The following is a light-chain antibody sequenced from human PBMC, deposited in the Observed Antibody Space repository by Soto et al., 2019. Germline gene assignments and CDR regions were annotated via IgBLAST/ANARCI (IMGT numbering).Light chain of an antibody. CDR2: DAS. J-gene: IGKJ5*01. V-gene: IGKV3-11*01. CDR3: QQRHMWPIT. CDR1: QNVNNF. Sequence: EVVLPQSPATLSLSPGESATFSCRASQNVNNFLAWYQQKPGQAPRLLIYDASNRATGIPARFSGSGSGTDFTLTISSLEPEDSAVYYCQQRHMWPITFGQGTRLEIK.